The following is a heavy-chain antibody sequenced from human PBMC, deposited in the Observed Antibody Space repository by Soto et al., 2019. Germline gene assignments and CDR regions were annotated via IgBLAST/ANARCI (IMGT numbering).Heavy chain of an antibody. CDR1: GDSIRTSAYF. D-gene: IGHD2-15*01. V-gene: IGHV4-39*01. Sequence: QLQLQASGPGMVKPSETLSRTCIVSGDSIRTSAYFWGWIRQPPGKGLEWIVSIDYRGDTYYNPYLKSLVTISADTSRNQFSLRLSSVTAADTAIYYCSRHPLRGFGVPEWGQGARVTVSS. J-gene: IGHJ4*02. CDR3: SRHPLRGFGVPE. CDR2: IDYRGDT.